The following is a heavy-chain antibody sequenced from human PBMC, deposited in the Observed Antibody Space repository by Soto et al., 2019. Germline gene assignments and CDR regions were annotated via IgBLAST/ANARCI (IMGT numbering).Heavy chain of an antibody. Sequence: ASVKVSFKASGGTFSSYAISWVRQAPGQGLEWMGGIIPIFGTANYAQKFQGRVTITADKSTSTAYMELSSLRSEDTAVYYCAREGGGYCSSTSCYNGMDVWGQGTTVTVSS. D-gene: IGHD2-2*02. CDR1: GGTFSSYA. V-gene: IGHV1-69*06. J-gene: IGHJ6*02. CDR3: AREGGGYCSSTSCYNGMDV. CDR2: IIPIFGTA.